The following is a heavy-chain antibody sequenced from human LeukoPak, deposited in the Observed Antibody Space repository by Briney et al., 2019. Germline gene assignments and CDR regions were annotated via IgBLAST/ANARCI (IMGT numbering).Heavy chain of an antibody. CDR2: INHSGST. CDR1: GGSFSGYY. CDR3: ARGKMTNAFDI. J-gene: IGHJ3*02. Sequence: SETLTLTCAVYGGSFSGYYWSWIRQPPGKGLEWIGEINHSGSTNYNPSLKSRVTISVDTSKNQFSLKLSSVTAADTAVYYCARGKMTNAFDIWGQGTMVTVSS. V-gene: IGHV4-34*01. D-gene: IGHD5-24*01.